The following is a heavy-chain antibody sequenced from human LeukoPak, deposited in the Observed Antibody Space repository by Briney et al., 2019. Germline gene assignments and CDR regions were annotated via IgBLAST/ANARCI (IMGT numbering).Heavy chain of an antibody. J-gene: IGHJ4*02. V-gene: IGHV4-34*01. D-gene: IGHD5-18*01. Sequence: PSETLSLTCRVYGGSFSGYFWIWFRQPPGKGLEWIGEINYSGSTNYNSSLKRRAIISVDTSKNQFSPKLTSVTAADTAVYFCAKYRYGYRGMDSWGQGTQVTVSS. CDR2: INYSGST. CDR1: GGSFSGYF. CDR3: AKYRYGYRGMDS.